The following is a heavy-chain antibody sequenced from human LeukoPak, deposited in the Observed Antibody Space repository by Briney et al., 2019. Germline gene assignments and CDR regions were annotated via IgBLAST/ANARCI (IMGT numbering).Heavy chain of an antibody. CDR3: ARDRHYGSGYYSDFDY. V-gene: IGHV3-11*06. J-gene: IGHJ4*02. D-gene: IGHD3-22*01. CDR2: ISSDFTYI. CDR1: GFTFSDYY. Sequence: GGSLRLSCAASGFTFSDYYMSWISQAPGKGLEWVSSISSDFTYIYYADSVKGRFTISRDNTKNSLYLQMNSLRAEDTAVYFCARDRHYGSGYYSDFDYWGQGTLVTVSS.